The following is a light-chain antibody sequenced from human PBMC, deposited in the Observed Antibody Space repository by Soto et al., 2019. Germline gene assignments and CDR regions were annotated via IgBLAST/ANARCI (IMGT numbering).Light chain of an antibody. Sequence: QSALTQPASVSGSPGQSITISCTGSSSDVGGFNYVSWYQHHPGKAPKLMIYKVTNRLSGVSSRCSGSKSGNTASLTNSALKAEDEGHYYCRSYTSPDTVVFGGGTKLTVL. CDR2: KVT. V-gene: IGLV2-14*01. J-gene: IGLJ2*01. CDR3: RSYTSPDTVV. CDR1: SSDVGGFNY.